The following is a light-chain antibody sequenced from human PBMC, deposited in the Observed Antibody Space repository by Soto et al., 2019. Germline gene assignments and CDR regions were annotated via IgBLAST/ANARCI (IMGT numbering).Light chain of an antibody. Sequence: EIVLTQSPGTLSLSPGERATLSCRASQSVSSSYLAWYQQKPGQAPRLLIYAASSRATGIPDRFSGSGSGTDFTLTISRLEPEDFAVYYCQQYGSSPYTFCQGTKLEIK. CDR3: QQYGSSPYT. CDR1: QSVSSSY. V-gene: IGKV3-20*01. J-gene: IGKJ2*01. CDR2: AAS.